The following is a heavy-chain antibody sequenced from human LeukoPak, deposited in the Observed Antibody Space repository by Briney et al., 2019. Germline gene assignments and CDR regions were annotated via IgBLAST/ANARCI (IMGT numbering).Heavy chain of an antibody. J-gene: IGHJ4*02. CDR3: AKVPAMTYFDY. Sequence: GGSLRLSCAASGFTVSSNYMSWVRQAPGKGLEWVSVIYSGGSTYYADSVKGRFTISRDNSKNTLYLQMNSLRAEDTAVYYCAKVPAMTYFDYWGQGTLVTVSS. D-gene: IGHD2-2*01. CDR2: IYSGGST. CDR1: GFTVSSNY. V-gene: IGHV3-66*01.